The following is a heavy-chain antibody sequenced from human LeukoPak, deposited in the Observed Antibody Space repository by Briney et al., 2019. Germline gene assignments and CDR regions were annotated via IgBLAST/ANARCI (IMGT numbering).Heavy chain of an antibody. V-gene: IGHV3-48*02. CDR2: IGSSSSPI. D-gene: IGHD1-26*01. J-gene: IGHJ3*02. CDR3: ARDPRPYSGSGLHFDI. CDR1: GFTFSNYN. Sequence: GGSLRLSCAASGFTFSNYNINWVRQAPGKGLEWVSFIGSSSSPIYYADSVEGRFTVSRDNAKNSLYLHLNSLRDEDTAVYYCARDPRPYSGSGLHFDIWGQGTLVTVSS.